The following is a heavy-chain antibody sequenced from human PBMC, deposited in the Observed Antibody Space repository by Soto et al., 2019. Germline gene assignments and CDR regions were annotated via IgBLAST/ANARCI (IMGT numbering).Heavy chain of an antibody. V-gene: IGHV4-4*02. D-gene: IGHD5-18*01. CDR2: IYHSGST. CDR3: ARDRAGSYGAAYNWFDP. CDR1: GGSISSSNW. Sequence: PSETLSLTCAVSGGSISSSNWWSWVRQPPGKGLEWIGEIYHSGSTNYNPSLKSRVTISVDKSKNQFSLKLSSVTAADTAVYYCARDRAGSYGAAYNWFDPWGQGTLVTVSS. J-gene: IGHJ5*02.